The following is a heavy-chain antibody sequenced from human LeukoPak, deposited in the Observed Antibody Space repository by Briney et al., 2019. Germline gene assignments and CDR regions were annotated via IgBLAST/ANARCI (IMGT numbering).Heavy chain of an antibody. Sequence: SVKVSCKASGFTFTSSAMQWVRQARGQRLEWIGWIVVGSGNTNYAQKFQERVTITRDMSTSTAYMELSSLRSEDTAVHYCARARSYGDYLWLHGLDYWGQGTLVTVSS. V-gene: IGHV1-58*02. D-gene: IGHD4-17*01. CDR3: ARARSYGDYLWLHGLDY. J-gene: IGHJ4*02. CDR1: GFTFTSSA. CDR2: IVVGSGNT.